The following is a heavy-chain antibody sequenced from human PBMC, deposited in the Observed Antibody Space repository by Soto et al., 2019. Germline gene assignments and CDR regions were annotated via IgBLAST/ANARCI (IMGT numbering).Heavy chain of an antibody. Sequence: GESLKISCKGSGYSFTSYWIGWVRQMPGKGLEWMGIIYLGDSDTRYSPSFQGQVTISADKSISTAYLQWSSLKASDTAMYYCARHYVAFGGVIVTVAFDIWGQGTMVTVSS. CDR1: GYSFTSYW. J-gene: IGHJ3*02. CDR3: ARHYVAFGGVIVTVAFDI. CDR2: IYLGDSDT. D-gene: IGHD3-16*02. V-gene: IGHV5-51*01.